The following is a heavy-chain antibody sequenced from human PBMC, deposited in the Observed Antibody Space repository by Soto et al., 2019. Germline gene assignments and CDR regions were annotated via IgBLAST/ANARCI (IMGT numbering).Heavy chain of an antibody. CDR1: GFTFSRYW. CDR3: ARDPPWLYFGSGNFFDMDV. D-gene: IGHD3-10*01. V-gene: IGHV3-7*01. J-gene: IGHJ6*02. Sequence: ELQLAESGGGLVQPGGSLRLSCAASGFTFSRYWMSWVRQAPGKGLEWVANIKQDGSEKYYVDSVKGRFTISRDNANNSLSLQMISLRAEDTAVYYCARDPPWLYFGSGNFFDMDVWGQGTTVTVSS. CDR2: IKQDGSEK.